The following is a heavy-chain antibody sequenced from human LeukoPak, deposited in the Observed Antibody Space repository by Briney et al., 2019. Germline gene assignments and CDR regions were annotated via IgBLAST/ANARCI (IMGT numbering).Heavy chain of an antibody. V-gene: IGHV4-59*08. Sequence: SETLSLTCTVSGGSISSYYWSWIRQPPGKGLEWIGYIYYSGSTNYNPSLKSRVTISVDTSKNQFSLKLSSVTAADTAVYYCARQYDFWSGWLDPWGQGTLVTVSS. CDR1: GGSISSYY. D-gene: IGHD3-3*01. J-gene: IGHJ5*02. CDR2: IYYSGST. CDR3: ARQYDFWSGWLDP.